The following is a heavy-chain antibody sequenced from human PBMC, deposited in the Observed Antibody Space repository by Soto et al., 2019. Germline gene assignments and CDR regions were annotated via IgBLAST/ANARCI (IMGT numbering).Heavy chain of an antibody. CDR2: IYYSGST. V-gene: IGHV4-39*01. J-gene: IGHJ5*02. D-gene: IGHD6-13*01. CDR3: ARQSIAAAGTNGWFDP. CDR1: GGSISSSSYY. Sequence: SETLSLTCTVSGGSISSSSYYWGWIRQPPGKGLEWIGSIYYSGSTYYNPSLKSRVTISVDTSKNQFSLKLSSVTAADTAVYYCARQSIAAAGTNGWFDPWGQGTLVTVSS.